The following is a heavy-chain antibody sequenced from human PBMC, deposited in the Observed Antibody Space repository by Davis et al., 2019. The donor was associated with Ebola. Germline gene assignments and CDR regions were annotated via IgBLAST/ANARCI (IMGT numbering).Heavy chain of an antibody. V-gene: IGHV3-23*01. J-gene: IGHJ3*01. CDR2: GTSTDT. CDR1: GFVFRNYV. CDR3: AKDNRNIWSEV. D-gene: IGHD2/OR15-2a*01. Sequence: GGSLRLSCAASGFVFRNYVMSWVRLAPGKGLEWVSTYGTSTDTYYADSVKGRFTISRDNSKNTLYLQMNGLRVEDTAIYYCAKDNRNIWSEVWGQGTMVTVSS.